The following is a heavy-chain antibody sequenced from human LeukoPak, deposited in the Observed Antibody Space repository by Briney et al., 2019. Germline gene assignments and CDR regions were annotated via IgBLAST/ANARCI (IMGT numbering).Heavy chain of an antibody. CDR2: INPSGGST. J-gene: IGHJ6*02. Sequence: ASVKVSCKASGYTFTSYYMHWVRQAPGQGLEWMGIINPSGGSTSYAQKFQGRVTMTRDTSTSTVYMELSSLRSEDTAVYYCARHRPKAITIFGVVTQYYYYGMDVWGQGTTVTVSS. D-gene: IGHD3-3*01. CDR3: ARHRPKAITIFGVVTQYYYYGMDV. V-gene: IGHV1-46*01. CDR1: GYTFTSYY.